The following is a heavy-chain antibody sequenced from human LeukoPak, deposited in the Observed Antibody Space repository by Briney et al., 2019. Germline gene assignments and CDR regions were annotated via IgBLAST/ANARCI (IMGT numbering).Heavy chain of an antibody. CDR1: GYTFTSYG. CDR3: ARCLHYYGMDV. V-gene: IGHV1-8*02. Sequence: ASVKVSCKASGYTFTSYGISWVRQATGQGLEWMGWMNPNSGNTGYAQKFQGRVTMTRNTSISTAYMELSSLRSEDTAVYYCARCLHYYGMDVWGQGTTVTVSS. D-gene: IGHD5/OR15-5a*01. J-gene: IGHJ6*02. CDR2: MNPNSGNT.